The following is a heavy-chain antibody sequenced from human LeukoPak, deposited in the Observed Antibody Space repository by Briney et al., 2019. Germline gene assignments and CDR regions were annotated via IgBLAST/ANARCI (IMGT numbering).Heavy chain of an antibody. CDR3: ARTPVADPYYFDY. Sequence: ASVKVSCKASGYTFTGYFMHWVRQAPGQGLEWMGWINPNSGGTNFAQKFQGRVTMARDTSISTAYMELSRLRSDDTAVYYCARTPVADPYYFDYWGQGTLVTVSS. CDR2: INPNSGGT. D-gene: IGHD6-19*01. V-gene: IGHV1-2*02. J-gene: IGHJ4*02. CDR1: GYTFTGYF.